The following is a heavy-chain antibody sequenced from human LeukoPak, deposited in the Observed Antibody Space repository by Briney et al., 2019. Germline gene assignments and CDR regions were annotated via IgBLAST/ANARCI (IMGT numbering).Heavy chain of an antibody. Sequence: ASVKVSCKASGGTFSSYAISWVRQAPGQGLEWMGGIIPIFGTANYAQKFQGRVTITADESTSTAYMELSSLRSEETAVYYCARGPPYCSSTSCYSGYYYYMDVWGKGTTVTVSS. CDR2: IIPIFGTA. V-gene: IGHV1-69*13. J-gene: IGHJ6*03. CDR1: GGTFSSYA. D-gene: IGHD2-2*01. CDR3: ARGPPYCSSTSCYSGYYYYMDV.